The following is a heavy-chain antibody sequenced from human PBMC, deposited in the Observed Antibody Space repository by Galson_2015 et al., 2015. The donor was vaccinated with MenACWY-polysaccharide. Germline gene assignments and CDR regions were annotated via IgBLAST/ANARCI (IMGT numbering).Heavy chain of an antibody. CDR1: GGSISSSSYY. J-gene: IGHJ4*02. CDR3: ARGARGSGEYYFDY. Sequence: SETLSLTCTVSGGSISSSSYYWGWLRQPPGKGLEWIGSIYYSGSTYYNPSLKSRVTISVDTSKNQFSLKLSSVTAADTAVYYCARGARGSGEYYFDYWGQGTLVTVSS. CDR2: IYYSGST. V-gene: IGHV4-39*07. D-gene: IGHD3-10*01.